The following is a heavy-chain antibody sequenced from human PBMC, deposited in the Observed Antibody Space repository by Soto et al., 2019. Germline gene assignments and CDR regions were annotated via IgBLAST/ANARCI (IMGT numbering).Heavy chain of an antibody. CDR1: GFTFSSYS. CDR2: ISSSISTM. CDR3: AREVRDTAVADSDY. J-gene: IGHJ4*02. D-gene: IGHD5-18*01. Sequence: EVQLVESGGGLVQPGGSLRVSCAASGFTFSSYSMNWVRQAPGKGLEWLSYISSSISTMHYADSVKGRFTISRDNAKNSLYLQINSLRDEDTAVYYCAREVRDTAVADSDYWGKGTLVTVSS. V-gene: IGHV3-48*02.